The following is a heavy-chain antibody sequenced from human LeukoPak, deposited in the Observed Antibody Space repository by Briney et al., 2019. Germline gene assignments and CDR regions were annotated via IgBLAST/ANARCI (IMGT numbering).Heavy chain of an antibody. CDR2: INPNSGGT. D-gene: IGHD5-18*01. CDR3: ARDPTPVSRGYSYGYFDY. CDR1: GYTFTGYY. V-gene: IGHV1-2*02. J-gene: IGHJ4*02. Sequence: GASVKVSCKASGYTFTGYYMHWVRQAPGQGLEWMGWINPNSGGTNYAQKFQGGVTMTRDTSISTAYMELSRLRSDDTAVYYCARDPTPVSRGYSYGYFDYWGQGTLVTVSS.